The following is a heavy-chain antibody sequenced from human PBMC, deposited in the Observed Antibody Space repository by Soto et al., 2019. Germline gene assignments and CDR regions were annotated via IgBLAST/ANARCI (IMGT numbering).Heavy chain of an antibody. CDR1: GFTFSDSW. D-gene: IGHD4-4*01. Sequence: EVQLVESGGGLVQPGGSLRLSCTASGFTFSDSWMTWVRQAPGKGLEWVARIKPDESEKKYADSVKGRFSISRDNAKNSRYLQMDILRGEDTAVYYCVRGGSNYASWGQGTLVTVAS. CDR3: VRGGSNYAS. CDR2: IKPDESEK. V-gene: IGHV3-7*01. J-gene: IGHJ5*02.